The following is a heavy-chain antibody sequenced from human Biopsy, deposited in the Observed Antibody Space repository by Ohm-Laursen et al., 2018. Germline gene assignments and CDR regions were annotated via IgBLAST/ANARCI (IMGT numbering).Heavy chain of an antibody. CDR1: GYTLTDLS. CDR2: FAPENGKT. J-gene: IGHJ4*02. Sequence: GASVKVSCKVSGYTLTDLSMHWARQAPGKGLEWMGGFAPENGKTIYAQRFQGRVTMTEDTSTDTAYMELSNLRSGDTAVYYCAGDINNWNVNYWGQGTLVIVSS. D-gene: IGHD1-20*01. V-gene: IGHV1-24*01. CDR3: AGDINNWNVNY.